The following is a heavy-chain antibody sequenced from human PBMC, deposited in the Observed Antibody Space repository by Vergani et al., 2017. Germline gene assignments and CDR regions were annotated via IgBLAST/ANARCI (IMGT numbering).Heavy chain of an antibody. CDR1: GFTFSSYS. D-gene: IGHD4-17*01. Sequence: EVQLVESGGGLVKPGGSLRLSCAASGFTFSSYSMNWVRQAPGKGLEWVSSISSSSSYIYYADSVKGRFTISRDNAKNSLYLQMNSLRAEDTAVYYCARNSPPMTTVTTPRLYWYFDLWGRGTLVTVSS. V-gene: IGHV3-21*01. J-gene: IGHJ2*01. CDR2: ISSSSSYI. CDR3: ARNSPPMTTVTTPRLYWYFDL.